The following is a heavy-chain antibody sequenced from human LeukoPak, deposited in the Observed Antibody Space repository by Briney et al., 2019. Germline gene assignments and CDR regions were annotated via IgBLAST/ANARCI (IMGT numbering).Heavy chain of an antibody. D-gene: IGHD3-10*01. CDR1: GFIFGSRW. CDR3: ASLRGDKTIFDY. CDR2: IKRDGSGE. Sequence: GGSLRLSCAASGFIFGSRWMSWVSQAPGKGLEWVASIKRDGSGEYYLDSVKGRFTISRDNAKNSLYLQMNSLRAEDTAVYYCASLRGDKTIFDYWGQGTLVTVSS. J-gene: IGHJ4*02. V-gene: IGHV3-7*01.